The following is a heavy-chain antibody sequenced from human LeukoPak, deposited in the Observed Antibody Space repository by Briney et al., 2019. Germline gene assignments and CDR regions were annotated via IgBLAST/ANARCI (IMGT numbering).Heavy chain of an antibody. V-gene: IGHV5-51*01. Sequence: GESLNISCKGSGYSFTSYGIGWVRQLPGKGLEWMGIICPGDSDTSYRPSFQGQVTISAEKSSSTAYLQWSSLKASDTAMYYCARHLHYYGSGSYYEDYWGQGTLVTVSS. CDR1: GYSFTSYG. CDR2: ICPGDSDT. D-gene: IGHD3-10*01. J-gene: IGHJ4*02. CDR3: ARHLHYYGSGSYYEDY.